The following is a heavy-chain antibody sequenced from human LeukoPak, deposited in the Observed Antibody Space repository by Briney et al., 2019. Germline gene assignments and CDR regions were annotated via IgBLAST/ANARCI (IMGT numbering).Heavy chain of an antibody. CDR2: ISSSGSTI. CDR1: GFTFSDYY. J-gene: IGHJ4*02. CDR3: ARAIRPYYYDSSGYPTDY. D-gene: IGHD3-22*01. Sequence: RGSLRLSCAASGFTFSDYYMSWIRQAPGKGLEWVSYISSSGSTIYYADSVKGRFTISRDNAKNSLYLQMNSLRAEDTAVYYCARAIRPYYYDSSGYPTDYRGQGTLVTVSS. V-gene: IGHV3-11*04.